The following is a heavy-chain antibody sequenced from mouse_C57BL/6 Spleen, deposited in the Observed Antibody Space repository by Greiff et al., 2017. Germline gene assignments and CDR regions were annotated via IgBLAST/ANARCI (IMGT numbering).Heavy chain of an antibody. Sequence: VKLMESGAELMKPGASVKLSCKATGYTFTGYWIEWVKQRPGHGLEWIGEILPGSGSTNYNEKFKGKATFTADPSSNTAYMELSILTTEDSTIYYCSRFIYYGNPAWFAYWGQGTLVTVSA. CDR3: SRFIYYGNPAWFAY. CDR2: ILPGSGST. V-gene: IGHV1-9*01. CDR1: GYTFTGYW. J-gene: IGHJ3*01. D-gene: IGHD2-1*01.